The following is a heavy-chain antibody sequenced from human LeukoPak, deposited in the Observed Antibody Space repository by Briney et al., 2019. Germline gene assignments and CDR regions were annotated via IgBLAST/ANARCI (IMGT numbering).Heavy chain of an antibody. CDR3: ARGLILRYCSSTSCYRSLRFDY. CDR1: GGSISSSSYY. CDR2: IYYSGST. Sequence: SETLSLTCTVSGGSISSSSYYWGWIRQPPGKGLEWIGSIYYSGSTYYNPSLKSRVTISVDTSKNQFSLKLSSVTAADTAVYYCARGLILRYCSSTSCYRSLRFDYWGQGTLVTVSS. V-gene: IGHV4-39*01. D-gene: IGHD2-2*01. J-gene: IGHJ4*02.